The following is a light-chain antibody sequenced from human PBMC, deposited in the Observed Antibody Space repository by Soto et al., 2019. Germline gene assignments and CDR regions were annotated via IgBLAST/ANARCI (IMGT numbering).Light chain of an antibody. J-gene: IGKJ1*01. CDR2: DAS. CDR3: QQYGGSPRT. CDR1: QSVSSGY. V-gene: IGKV3-20*01. Sequence: EIVLTQSPGTLSLSPVERATLSCMASQSVSSGYLAWYQQKPGQAPRLLIYDASSRATGIPDRFSGSGSGTDFTLIISRLEPEDFAVYYCQQYGGSPRTFGQGTKVDI.